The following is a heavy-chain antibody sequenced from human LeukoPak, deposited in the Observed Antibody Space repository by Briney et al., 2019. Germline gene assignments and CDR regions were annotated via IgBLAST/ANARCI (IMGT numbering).Heavy chain of an antibody. CDR3: AKDRGYSSSWYGLDY. CDR2: IWYDGSNK. D-gene: IGHD6-13*01. Sequence: PGRSMRLSCAASGFTFSSYGMHWVRQAPGKGLEWVAVIWYDGSNKYYADSVKGRFNISRDNSKNTLYLQMNSLRAEDTAVYYCAKDRGYSSSWYGLDYWGQGTLVTVSS. V-gene: IGHV3-33*06. CDR1: GFTFSSYG. J-gene: IGHJ4*02.